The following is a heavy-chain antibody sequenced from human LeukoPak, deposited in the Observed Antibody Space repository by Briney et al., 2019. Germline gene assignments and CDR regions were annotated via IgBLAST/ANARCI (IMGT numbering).Heavy chain of an antibody. CDR2: LDPEDGET. Sequence: ASVKVSCKVSGYTLTELSMHWVRQAPGKGLEWMGGLDPEDGETIYAQKFQGRVTMTEDTSTDTAYMELSSLRSEDTAVYYCAPIFYYYDSSGYYTNWFDPWGQGTLVTVSS. V-gene: IGHV1-24*01. D-gene: IGHD3-22*01. J-gene: IGHJ5*02. CDR1: GYTLTELS. CDR3: APIFYYYDSSGYYTNWFDP.